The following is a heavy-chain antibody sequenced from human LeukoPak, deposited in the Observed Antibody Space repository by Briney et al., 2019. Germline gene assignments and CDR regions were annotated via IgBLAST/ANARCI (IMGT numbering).Heavy chain of an antibody. CDR2: IYYSGST. CDR1: GGSISSYY. D-gene: IGHD3-9*01. CDR3: ARGTVLRYFDWPPSAFDI. V-gene: IGHV4-59*01. Sequence: SETLSLTCTVSGGSISSYYWSWIRQPPGKGLEWIGYIYYSGSTNYNPSLKSRVTISVDTSKNQFSLKLSSVTAADTAVYYCARGTVLRYFDWPPSAFDIWGQGTMVTVSS. J-gene: IGHJ3*02.